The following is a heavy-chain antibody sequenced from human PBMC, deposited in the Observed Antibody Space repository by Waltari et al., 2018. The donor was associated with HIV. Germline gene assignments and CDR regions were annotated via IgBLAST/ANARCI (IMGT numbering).Heavy chain of an antibody. CDR3: AKGNYDVLTGYYGPSFEY. CDR2: IGGDGHST. Sequence: EVQLVESGGTLVQPGGSLRLSCSASGFTFSSYAIHWVRQTPGKGLEYVSAIGGDGHSTYYAGSLKGRFTITRDNSKNMVGLQMRSLRPEDTAVYYCAKGNYDVLTGYYGPSFEYWGQGTLVTVSS. CDR1: GFTFSSYA. V-gene: IGHV3-64D*06. D-gene: IGHD3-9*01. J-gene: IGHJ4*02.